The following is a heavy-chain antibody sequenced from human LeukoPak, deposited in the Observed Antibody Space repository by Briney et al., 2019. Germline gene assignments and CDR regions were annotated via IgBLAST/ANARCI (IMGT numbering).Heavy chain of an antibody. CDR1: GYSFGDYS. Sequence: ASVRVSCKSSGYSFGDYSIHWVRQVPGQGLEWMGWISPKSDDTKYAQKFQDRLTVTRDTSISTTYMYLSRLRPDDTAVYYCARGDMYFQDNAYRSLDHWGQGTLVTVSS. D-gene: IGHD3-16*01. CDR3: ARGDMYFQDNAYRSLDH. V-gene: IGHV1-2*02. CDR2: ISPKSDDT. J-gene: IGHJ4*02.